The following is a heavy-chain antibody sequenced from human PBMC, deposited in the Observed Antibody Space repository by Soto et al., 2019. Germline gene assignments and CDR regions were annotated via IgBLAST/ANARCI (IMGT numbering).Heavy chain of an antibody. J-gene: IGHJ6*02. Sequence: PSETLSLTCAVYGGSFSGYYWSWIRQPPGKGLEWTGEINHSGSTNYNPSLKSRVTISVDTSKNQFSLKLSSVTAADTAVYYCARARLLWFGELFYYYGMDVWGQGTTVTVSS. CDR3: ARARLLWFGELFYYYGMDV. CDR2: INHSGST. D-gene: IGHD3-10*01. CDR1: GGSFSGYY. V-gene: IGHV4-34*01.